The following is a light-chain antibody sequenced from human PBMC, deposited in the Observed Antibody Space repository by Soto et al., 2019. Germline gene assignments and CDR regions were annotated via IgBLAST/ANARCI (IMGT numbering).Light chain of an antibody. CDR2: KSS. V-gene: IGKV1-5*03. CDR3: QQYDRYPVT. CDR1: QSVSTW. J-gene: IGKJ4*01. Sequence: DSQMTRSPSTLAASVGDRVTITCRASQSVSTWLAWYQQKPGKPPKLLIYKSSILQSGVSSRFSGSGSGTDFTLTISGLQPDDFATYYCQQYDRYPVTFGGGTKVEVK.